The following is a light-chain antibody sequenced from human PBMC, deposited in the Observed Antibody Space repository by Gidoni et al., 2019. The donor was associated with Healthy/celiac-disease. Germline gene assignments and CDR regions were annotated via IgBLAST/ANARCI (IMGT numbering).Light chain of an antibody. J-gene: IGKJ5*01. CDR2: AAS. CDR1: QGISSY. V-gene: IGKV1-9*01. Sequence: DIQLTRSPSFLSASVGDRVTITSRASQGISSYVAWYQQKPGKAPKLLIYAASTVQSGVPSRFSGSGSGTEFPLTISSLQPEDFATYYCQHHNSYPITFGQGTRLEIK. CDR3: QHHNSYPIT.